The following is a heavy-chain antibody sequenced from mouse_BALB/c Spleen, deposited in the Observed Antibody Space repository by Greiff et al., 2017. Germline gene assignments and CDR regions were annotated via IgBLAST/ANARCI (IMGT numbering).Heavy chain of an antibody. Sequence: VQLKESGPELVKPGASVKMSCKASGYTFTSYVMHWVKQKPGQGLEWIGYINPYNDGTKYNEKFKGKATLTSDKSSSTAYMELSSLTSEDSAVYYCAGAPITGYAMDYWGQGTSVTVSS. J-gene: IGHJ4*01. CDR3: AGAPITGYAMDY. V-gene: IGHV1-14*01. D-gene: IGHD1-2*01. CDR2: INPYNDGT. CDR1: GYTFTSYV.